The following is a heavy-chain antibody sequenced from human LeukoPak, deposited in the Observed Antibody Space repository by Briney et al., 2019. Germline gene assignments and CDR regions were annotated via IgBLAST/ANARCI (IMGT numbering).Heavy chain of an antibody. CDR1: GFTFSGSA. CDR3: TCSSTSHDY. V-gene: IGHV3-73*01. CDR2: IRSKANSYAT. D-gene: IGHD2-2*01. J-gene: IGHJ4*02. Sequence: GGSLRLSCAASGFTFSGSAMHWVRQASGKGLEWVGRIRSKANSYATAYAASVEGRFTISRDDSKNTAYLQMNSLKTEDTAVYYCTCSSTSHDYWGQGTLVTVSS.